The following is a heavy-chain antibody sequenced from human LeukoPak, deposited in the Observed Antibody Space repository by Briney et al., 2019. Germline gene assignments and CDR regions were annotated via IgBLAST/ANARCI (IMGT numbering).Heavy chain of an antibody. J-gene: IGHJ6*02. D-gene: IGHD6-6*01. CDR2: IIPIFGTA. V-gene: IGHV1-69*13. CDR1: GGTFSSYA. Sequence: ASVKVSCKASGGTFSSYAISWVRQAPGQGLEWMGGIIPIFGTANYAQKFQGRVTITADESTSTAYMELSSLRSEDTAVYYCARGGANSSSWWVGDLDYYGMDVWGQGTTVTVSS. CDR3: ARGGANSSSWWVGDLDYYGMDV.